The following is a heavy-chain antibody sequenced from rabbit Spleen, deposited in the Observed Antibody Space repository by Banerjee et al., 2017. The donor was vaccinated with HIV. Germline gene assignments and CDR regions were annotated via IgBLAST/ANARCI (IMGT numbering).Heavy chain of an antibody. V-gene: IGHV1S40*01. CDR3: ARDLDAGAYYFDL. CDR2: IAGSSSGFT. CDR1: GVSFSSSDY. D-gene: IGHD1-1*01. Sequence: QSLEESGGDLVKPGASLTLTCTASGVSFSSSDYMCWVRQAPGKGLEWIACIAGSSSGFTYFASWAKGRFTISKTPSTTVTLQMTSLTGADTATYFCARDLDAGAYYFDLWGQGTLVTVS. J-gene: IGHJ4*01.